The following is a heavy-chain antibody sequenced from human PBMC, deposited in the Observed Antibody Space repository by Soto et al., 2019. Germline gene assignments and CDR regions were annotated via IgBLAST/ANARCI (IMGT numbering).Heavy chain of an antibody. CDR3: AMFKAMVRGVIRFAGGLDV. Sequence: ASVKVSCKASGYTFPNYGISWIRQAPGQGLEYMGRISSYNGNTNYAEELQGRVTMTTDTSTNTTSVELRSLRSDDTAVYYCAMFKAMVRGVIRFAGGLDVWGQGTTVTVSS. V-gene: IGHV1-18*04. CDR1: GYTFPNYG. CDR2: ISSYNGNT. D-gene: IGHD3-10*01. J-gene: IGHJ6*02.